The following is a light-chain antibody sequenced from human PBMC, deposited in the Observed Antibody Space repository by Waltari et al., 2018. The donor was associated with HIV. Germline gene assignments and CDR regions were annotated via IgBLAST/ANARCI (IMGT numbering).Light chain of an antibody. CDR3: AAWDDSLDGL. CDR2: DNN. CDR1: RSKLGRNP. Sequence: QSVLPQPPSASGTPGQRVTIPCSGRRSKLGRNPVSWYQQLPGTAPKLLITDNNQRPAGVPDRFSGSKSGTSASLAISGLQSEDEGDYYCAAWDDSLDGLFGGGTKLTV. J-gene: IGLJ2*01. V-gene: IGLV1-44*01.